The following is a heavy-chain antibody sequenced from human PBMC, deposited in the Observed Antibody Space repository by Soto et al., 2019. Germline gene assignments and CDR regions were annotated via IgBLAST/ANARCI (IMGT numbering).Heavy chain of an antibody. D-gene: IGHD2-2*01. CDR3: ARESLSLVSNFDY. V-gene: IGHV3-30-3*01. J-gene: IGHJ4*02. CDR1: GFTFSSYA. Sequence: GESLKISCAASGFTFSSYAMHWVRQAPGKGLEWVAVISYDGSNKYYADSVKGRFTISRDNSKNTLYLQMNSLRAEDTAVYYCARESLSLVSNFDYWGQGTLVTVS. CDR2: ISYDGSNK.